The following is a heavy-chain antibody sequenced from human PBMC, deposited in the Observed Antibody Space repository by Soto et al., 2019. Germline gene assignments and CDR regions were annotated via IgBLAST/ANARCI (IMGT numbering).Heavy chain of an antibody. J-gene: IGHJ6*03. CDR2: IYYTGST. CDR1: GGSISNSDYY. D-gene: IGHD1-7*01. V-gene: IGHV4-39*01. Sequence: TSETLSLTCTVSGGSISNSDYYWGWIRQPPGKGLEWIGSIYYTGSTSYNPSLRSRVTISVDRSKNQFSLKLRSVTAADTAVYYCARHRRFVANAAPPNYYYYYYYMDVWGKGTTVTVSS. CDR3: ARHRRFVANAAPPNYYYYYYYMDV.